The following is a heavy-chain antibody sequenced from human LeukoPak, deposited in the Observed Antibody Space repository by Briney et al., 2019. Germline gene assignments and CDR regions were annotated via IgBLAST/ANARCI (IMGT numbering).Heavy chain of an antibody. CDR2: IYYSGST. CDR3: AREARIAAAGDAFGI. CDR1: GGSISSYY. J-gene: IGHJ3*02. Sequence: SGTLSLTCTVSGGSISSYYWSWIRQPPGKGLEWIGYIYYSGSTNYNPSLKSRVTISVDTSKNQFSLKLSSVTAADTAVYYCAREARIAAAGDAFGIWGQGTMVTVSS. V-gene: IGHV4-59*01. D-gene: IGHD6-13*01.